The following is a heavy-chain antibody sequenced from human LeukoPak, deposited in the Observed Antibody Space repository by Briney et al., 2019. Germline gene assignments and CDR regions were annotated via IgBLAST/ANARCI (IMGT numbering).Heavy chain of an antibody. D-gene: IGHD1-26*01. Sequence: GGSLRLSCAASGFTFSSYGMHWVRQAPGKGLEWVSVIYSGGSTYYADSVKGRFTISRDNSKNTVYLQMSSLRAEDTAIYYCARELREHGVFDIWGQGTMVTVSS. J-gene: IGHJ3*02. V-gene: IGHV3-NL1*01. CDR3: ARELREHGVFDI. CDR1: GFTFSSYG. CDR2: IYSGGST.